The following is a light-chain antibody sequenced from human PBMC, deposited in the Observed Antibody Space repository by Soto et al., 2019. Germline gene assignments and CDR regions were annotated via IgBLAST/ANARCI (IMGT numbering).Light chain of an antibody. CDR1: SSNIGRNT. CDR2: SDN. J-gene: IGLJ3*02. CDR3: GAWDDSLNGPV. V-gene: IGLV1-44*01. Sequence: QSVLTQPPSASETPGQRVTISCSGSSSNIGRNTLNWYQQLPGTAPKLLIYSDNQRPSGVPDRFSGSKSGTSASLAISGLQSEDEADYYCGAWDDSLNGPVFGGGTTPTVL.